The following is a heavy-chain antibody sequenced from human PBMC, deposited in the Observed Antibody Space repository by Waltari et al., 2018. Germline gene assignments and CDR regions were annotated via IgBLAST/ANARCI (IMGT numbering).Heavy chain of an antibody. Sequence: QVQLVQSGAEVKKPGASVKVSCKASGYTFTSYYMHWVRQAPGQGLEWMGISNPSGGSTSYAQKFQGRVTMTRDTSTSTVYMELSSLRSEDTAVYYCARGPSIYCGGDCFNFDYWGQGTLVTVSS. J-gene: IGHJ4*02. CDR3: ARGPSIYCGGDCFNFDY. CDR2: SNPSGGST. CDR1: GYTFTSYY. D-gene: IGHD2-21*02. V-gene: IGHV1-46*01.